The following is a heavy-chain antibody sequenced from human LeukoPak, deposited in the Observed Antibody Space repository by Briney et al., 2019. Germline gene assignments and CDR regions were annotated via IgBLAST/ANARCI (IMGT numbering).Heavy chain of an antibody. CDR1: GYSISSGYY. CDR3: ARGLSSSWYSGLGNGIDY. J-gene: IGHJ4*02. V-gene: IGHV4-38-2*02. Sequence: SETLSLTCTVSGYSISSGYYWGWIRQPPGKGLEWIGSIYHSGSTYYNPSLKSRVTISVDTSKNQFSLKLSSVTAADTAVYYCARGLSSSWYSGLGNGIDYWGQGTLVTVSS. CDR2: IYHSGST. D-gene: IGHD6-13*01.